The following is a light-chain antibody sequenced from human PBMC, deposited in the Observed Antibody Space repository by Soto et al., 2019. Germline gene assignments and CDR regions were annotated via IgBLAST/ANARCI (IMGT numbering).Light chain of an antibody. V-gene: IGLV1-51*01. CDR2: DNN. CDR3: GTWDDSLSAVV. J-gene: IGLJ2*01. Sequence: QSVLTQPPSLSAAPGQKVTISCSGSSSNIGNNYVSWYQQLPGTAPKLLIYDNNVRPSGIPDRFSGSKSGTSATLGITGLQTGDEADYYCGTWDDSLSAVVFGGGTKVTVL. CDR1: SSNIGNNY.